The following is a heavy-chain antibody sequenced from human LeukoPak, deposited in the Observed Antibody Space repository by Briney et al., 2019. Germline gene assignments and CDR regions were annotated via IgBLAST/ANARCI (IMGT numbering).Heavy chain of an antibody. Sequence: ASVKVSCKVSGYTLIELSMNWVRQAPGKGLEWMGSFDHKDGETIYAQKFQGRVTMPEDTSTDTAYMELSSLRSEDTAVYYCAAELRILLNTWFDPWGQGTLVTVSS. D-gene: IGHD2/OR15-2a*01. CDR1: GYTLIELS. CDR2: FDHKDGET. J-gene: IGHJ5*02. V-gene: IGHV1-24*01. CDR3: AAELRILLNTWFDP.